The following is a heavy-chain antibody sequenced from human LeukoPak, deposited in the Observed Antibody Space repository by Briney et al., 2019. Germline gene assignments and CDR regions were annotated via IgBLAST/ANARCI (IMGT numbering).Heavy chain of an antibody. V-gene: IGHV3-21*04. J-gene: IGHJ6*02. D-gene: IGHD6-13*01. CDR3: ARDRGIAAAGPYYYYYGMDV. Sequence: GGSLRLSCAASGFTFSSYSMNWVRQAPGKGLEWVSSISSSSSYIYYADSVKGRFTISRDNAKNSLYLQMNSLRAEDTAVYYCARDRGIAAAGPYYYYYGMDVWGQGTTVTVSS. CDR1: GFTFSSYS. CDR2: ISSSSSYI.